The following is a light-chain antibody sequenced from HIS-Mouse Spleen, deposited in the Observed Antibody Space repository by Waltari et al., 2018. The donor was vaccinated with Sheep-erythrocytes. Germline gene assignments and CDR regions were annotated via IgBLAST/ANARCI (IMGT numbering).Light chain of an antibody. CDR2: EVS. J-gene: IGLJ1*01. CDR1: SSDVGGYNY. Sequence: QSALTQPPSASGSPGQSVTISCTGTSSDVGGYNYVSWHQQHPGKAPKLMIYEVSKRPSGVPDRFSGSKSGNPASLTVSGLQAEDEADYYCSSYAGSNNYVFGTGTKVTVL. CDR3: SSYAGSNNYV. V-gene: IGLV2-8*01.